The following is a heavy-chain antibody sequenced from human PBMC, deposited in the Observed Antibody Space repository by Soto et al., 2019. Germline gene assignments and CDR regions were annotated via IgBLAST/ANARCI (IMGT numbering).Heavy chain of an antibody. Sequence: QITLKESGPTLVKPTQTLTLTCTFSGFSLSTSGVGVGWTRQPPGKALEWLALIYWDDDKRYSPSLTSRLTITKDTSKNQVVLTMTNMDPVDTATYYCAHVLVVVANYGMDVWGQGTTVTVSS. D-gene: IGHD2-15*01. CDR1: GFSLSTSGVG. CDR3: AHVLVVVANYGMDV. J-gene: IGHJ6*02. CDR2: IYWDDDK. V-gene: IGHV2-5*02.